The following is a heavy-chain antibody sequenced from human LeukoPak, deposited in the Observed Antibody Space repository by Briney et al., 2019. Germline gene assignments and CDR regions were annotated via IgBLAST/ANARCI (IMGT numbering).Heavy chain of an antibody. Sequence: PGGSLRPSCAASGFTFSGSAMHWVRQASGKGLEWVGRIRSKANSYATAYAASVKGRFTISRDDSKNTAYLQMNSLKTEDTAVYYCTSTITYGPGRRPYGMDVWGQGTTVTVSS. J-gene: IGHJ6*02. CDR2: IRSKANSYAT. CDR1: GFTFSGSA. V-gene: IGHV3-73*01. D-gene: IGHD3-10*01. CDR3: TSTITYGPGRRPYGMDV.